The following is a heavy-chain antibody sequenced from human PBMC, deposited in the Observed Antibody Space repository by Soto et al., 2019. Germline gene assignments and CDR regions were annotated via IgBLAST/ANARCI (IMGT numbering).Heavy chain of an antibody. V-gene: IGHV3-30*18. J-gene: IGHJ5*02. Sequence: QVQLVESGGGVVQPGRSLRLSCAASGFTFSSYGMHWVRQAPGKGLEWVAVISYDGSNKYYADSVKGRFTISRDNSKNTLYLQMNSLRAEDTAVYYCAKPYYDILTGYYSNWFDPWGQGTLVTVSS. D-gene: IGHD3-9*01. CDR1: GFTFSSYG. CDR2: ISYDGSNK. CDR3: AKPYYDILTGYYSNWFDP.